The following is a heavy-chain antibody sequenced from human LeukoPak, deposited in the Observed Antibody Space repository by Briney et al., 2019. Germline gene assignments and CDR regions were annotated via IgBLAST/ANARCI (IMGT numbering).Heavy chain of an antibody. Sequence: SETLSLTCTVSGGSISSYYWSWIRQPPGKGLEWIGYSSYSGSTNYNPSLKSRVTISVDTSKNQFSLKLSSVTAADTAVYYCARGVYNYGGHNWFDPWGQGTLVTVSS. D-gene: IGHD5-18*01. CDR2: SSYSGST. CDR3: ARGVYNYGGHNWFDP. V-gene: IGHV4-59*01. CDR1: GGSISSYY. J-gene: IGHJ5*02.